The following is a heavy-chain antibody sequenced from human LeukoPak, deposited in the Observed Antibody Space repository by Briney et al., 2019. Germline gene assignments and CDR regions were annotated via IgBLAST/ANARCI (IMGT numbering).Heavy chain of an antibody. CDR2: IKQDGSEK. Sequence: GGSLRLSCAASGFTFSSYWMSWVRQAPGKGLEWVANIKQDGSEKYYVDSVKGRFTISRDNAKNSLYLQMNSLRAEDTAVYYCARSPITIFGVGRGYFDYRGQGTLVTVSS. CDR1: GFTFSSYW. J-gene: IGHJ4*02. CDR3: ARSPITIFGVGRGYFDY. V-gene: IGHV3-7*01. D-gene: IGHD3-3*01.